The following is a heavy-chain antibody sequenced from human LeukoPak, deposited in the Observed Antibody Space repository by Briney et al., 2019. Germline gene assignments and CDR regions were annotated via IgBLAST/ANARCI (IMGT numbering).Heavy chain of an antibody. V-gene: IGHV1-69*01. CDR1: GGTFSSYA. J-gene: IGHJ4*02. D-gene: IGHD5-12*01. CDR3: ARDLGERGYSCYNYFDY. CDR2: IIPIFGTA. Sequence: ASVKVSCKASGGTFSSYAISWVRQAPGQGLEWMGGIIPIFGTANYAQKFQGRVTITADESTSTAYMELSSLRSEDTAVYYCARDLGERGYSCYNYFDYWGQGTLVTVSS.